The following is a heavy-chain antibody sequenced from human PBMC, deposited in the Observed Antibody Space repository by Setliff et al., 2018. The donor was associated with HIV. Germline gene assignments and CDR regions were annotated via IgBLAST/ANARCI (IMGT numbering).Heavy chain of an antibody. CDR2: IYSTGST. D-gene: IGHD3-3*01. Sequence: SETLSLTCTVSRGSIKHYYWSWIRQPAGKGLEWIGHIYSTGSTRYNPSLESRLTILVDTSRNQFSLKLNSVTAADTAVYYCARCYYNFWSGYPLDYMDVWGKGTTVTVSS. V-gene: IGHV4-4*07. J-gene: IGHJ6*03. CDR3: ARCYYNFWSGYPLDYMDV. CDR1: RGSIKHYY.